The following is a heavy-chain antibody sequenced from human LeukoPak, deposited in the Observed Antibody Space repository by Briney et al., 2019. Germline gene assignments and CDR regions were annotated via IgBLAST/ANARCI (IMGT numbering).Heavy chain of an antibody. CDR3: ARGDGFEDFDY. D-gene: IGHD3-9*01. Sequence: SVKVSCKASGGTFSSYAISWVRQAPGQGLEWMGRIIPILGIANYAQKFQGRVTITADKSTSTAYMELSSLRSEDTAVYYCARGDGFEDFDYWGQGTLVTVSS. CDR2: IIPILGIA. CDR1: GGTFSSYA. J-gene: IGHJ4*02. V-gene: IGHV1-69*04.